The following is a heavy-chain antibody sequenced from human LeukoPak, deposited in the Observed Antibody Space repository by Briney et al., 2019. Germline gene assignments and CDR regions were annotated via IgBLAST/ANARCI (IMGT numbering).Heavy chain of an antibody. Sequence: GESLKISCKGSGYSFTSYWIGRVRQMPGKGLEWMGIIYPGDSDTRYSPSFQGQVTISADKSISTAYLQWSSLKASDTAMYYCARHFTMVRGVPYYFDYWGQGTLVTVSS. CDR2: IYPGDSDT. J-gene: IGHJ4*02. D-gene: IGHD3-10*01. CDR3: ARHFTMVRGVPYYFDY. CDR1: GYSFTSYW. V-gene: IGHV5-51*01.